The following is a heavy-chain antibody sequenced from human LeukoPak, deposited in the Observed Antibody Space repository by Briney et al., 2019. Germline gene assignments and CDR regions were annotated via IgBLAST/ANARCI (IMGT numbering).Heavy chain of an antibody. CDR2: ISSSSTI. Sequence: PGGPLRLSCAASGFTFSSYSMNWVRQAPGKGLEWVSYISSSSTIYYADSVKGRFTISRDNAKNSLYLQMNSLRAEDTAVYYCASALQWLVDCDYCGQGTLVTVSS. CDR3: ASALQWLVDCDY. V-gene: IGHV3-48*01. CDR1: GFTFSSYS. D-gene: IGHD6-19*01. J-gene: IGHJ4*02.